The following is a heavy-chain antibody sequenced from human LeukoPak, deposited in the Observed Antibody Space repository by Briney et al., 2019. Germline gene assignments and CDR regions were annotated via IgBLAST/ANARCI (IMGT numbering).Heavy chain of an antibody. J-gene: IGHJ4*02. CDR3: ARDGSGSDFSLDH. CDR2: IRHDGSNV. D-gene: IGHD3-10*01. CDR1: GFSVSSNY. V-gene: IGHV3-7*04. Sequence: GGSLRLSCAASGFSVSSNYMSWVRQAPGKGLEWVGDIRHDGSNVYNVDLVRGRFTISRDNAKNSLFLQMNSLKDEDTAVYYCARDGSGSDFSLDHWGQGTLVTVSS.